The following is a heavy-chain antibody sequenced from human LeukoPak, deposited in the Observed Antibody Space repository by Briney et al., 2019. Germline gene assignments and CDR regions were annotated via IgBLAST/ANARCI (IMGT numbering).Heavy chain of an antibody. CDR1: GHTFTSYD. Sequence: ASVKVSCKASGHTFTSYDINWVRQATGQGLEWMGWMNPNSGNTGYAQKFQGRVTMTRNTSIGTAYMELSSLRSEDTAVYYCARHSRDGYNFDYWGQGTLVTVSS. D-gene: IGHD5-24*01. J-gene: IGHJ4*02. CDR3: ARHSRDGYNFDY. V-gene: IGHV1-8*01. CDR2: MNPNSGNT.